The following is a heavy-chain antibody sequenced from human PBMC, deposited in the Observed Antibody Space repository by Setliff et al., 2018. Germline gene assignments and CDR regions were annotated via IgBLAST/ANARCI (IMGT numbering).Heavy chain of an antibody. CDR1: GDSISSGNW. J-gene: IGHJ6*03. D-gene: IGHD6-19*01. V-gene: IGHV4-4*02. CDR2: INHSGNT. Sequence: SETLSLTCAVSGDSISSGNWWSWVRQPPEKGLEWIGEINHSGNTNYNPSLKSRVTISVDKSTNQFSLKLNSVTAADTAVYYCVRTDYSDGRYSMDVWGKGTTGTAP. CDR3: VRTDYSDGRYSMDV.